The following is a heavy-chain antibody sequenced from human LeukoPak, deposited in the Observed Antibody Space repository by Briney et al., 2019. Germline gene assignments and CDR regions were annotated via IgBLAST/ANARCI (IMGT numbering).Heavy chain of an antibody. CDR2: IYYSGST. J-gene: IGHJ3*02. CDR3: ARQGYSSRDAFDI. V-gene: IGHV4-59*08. Sequence: PSETLSLTCTVSGGSISSYYWSWIRQPPGKGLEWIGYIYYSGSTNYNPSLKSRVTISVDTSKNQFSLKLSSVTAADTAVYYCARQGYSSRDAFDIWGQGTMVTVSP. D-gene: IGHD3-22*01. CDR1: GGSISSYY.